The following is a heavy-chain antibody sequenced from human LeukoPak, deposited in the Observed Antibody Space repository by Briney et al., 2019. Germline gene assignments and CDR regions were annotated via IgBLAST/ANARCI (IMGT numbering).Heavy chain of an antibody. CDR1: GGSVSSVSYY. CDR3: ARVVRAALDFDY. J-gene: IGHJ4*02. D-gene: IGHD6-25*01. Sequence: SETLSLTCSVSGGSVSSVSYYWSWIRQPPGKGLEWIGYIYNSGSTNYNPSLKSRVTVSVDTSKNQSALKLRSMTGADTAVDYCARVVRAALDFDYWGQGTLVTVSS. CDR2: IYNSGST. V-gene: IGHV4-61*01.